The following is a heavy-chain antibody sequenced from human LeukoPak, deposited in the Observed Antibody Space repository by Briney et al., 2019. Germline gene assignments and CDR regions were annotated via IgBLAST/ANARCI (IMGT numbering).Heavy chain of an antibody. D-gene: IGHD3-10*01. CDR1: GGTFSSYA. CDR2: IIPIFGTA. CDR3: ARDNSVGGIAWWFDP. V-gene: IGHV1-69*05. Sequence: SVKVSCKASGGTFSSYAISWVRQAPGQGLEWMGGIIPIFGTANYAQKFQGRVTLTRDMSTTTDYMELSSLTSEDTAVYYCARDNSVGGIAWWFDPWGQGTLVTVSS. J-gene: IGHJ5*02.